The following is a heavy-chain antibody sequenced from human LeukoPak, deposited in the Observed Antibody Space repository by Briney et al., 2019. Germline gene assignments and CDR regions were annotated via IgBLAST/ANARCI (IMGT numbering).Heavy chain of an antibody. CDR3: AKRLGLGYCSGGSCPDAFDI. CDR2: IYHSGST. V-gene: IGHV4-4*02. CDR1: GGSISSSNW. Sequence: SGTLSLTCAVSGGSISSSNWWSWVRQPPGKGLEWIGEIYHSGSTNYNPSLKSRVTISVDKPKNQFSLKLSSVTAADTAVYYCAKRLGLGYCSGGSCPDAFDIWGQGTMVTVSS. J-gene: IGHJ3*02. D-gene: IGHD2-15*01.